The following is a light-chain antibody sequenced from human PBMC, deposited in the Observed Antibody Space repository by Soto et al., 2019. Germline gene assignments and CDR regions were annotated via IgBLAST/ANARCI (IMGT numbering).Light chain of an antibody. V-gene: IGKV3-11*01. Sequence: EIVLTQSPATLSLSPGERATLSCRASQSVSNFLAWYQQKPGQAPRLLIYDASTRAPGIPARFSGGGSGTDFTLIISSLEPEDVAVYYCQQRRNWPLYTFGQGTTLEIK. CDR3: QQRRNWPLYT. CDR1: QSVSNF. CDR2: DAS. J-gene: IGKJ2*01.